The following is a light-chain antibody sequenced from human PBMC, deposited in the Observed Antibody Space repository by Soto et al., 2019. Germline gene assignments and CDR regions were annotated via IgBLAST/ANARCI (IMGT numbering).Light chain of an antibody. CDR2: SDN. CDR3: QSFDTSLNGLI. Sequence: QSVLTQPPSASGTPGQRVTISCSGSSSNIGSNTVNWYQQLPGTAPKLLIYSDNQRPSGVPDRFSGSKSGTSASLAITGLQAEDEADYYCQSFDTSLNGLIFGGGTKLTVL. V-gene: IGLV1-44*01. J-gene: IGLJ2*01. CDR1: SSNIGSNT.